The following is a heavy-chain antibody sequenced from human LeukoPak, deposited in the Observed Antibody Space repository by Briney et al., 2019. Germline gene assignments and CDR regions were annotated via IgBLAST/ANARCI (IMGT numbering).Heavy chain of an antibody. CDR3: AKSHYYDSSGPAY. CDR1: GFTFNNFG. D-gene: IGHD3-22*01. J-gene: IGHJ4*02. Sequence: GGSLRLSCAASGFTFNNFGMHWVRQAPGKGLEWVAVISYDGSNKYYADSVKGRFTISRDNSKNTLYLQMNSLRAEDTAVYYCAKSHYYDSSGPAYWGQGTLVTVSS. V-gene: IGHV3-30*18. CDR2: ISYDGSNK.